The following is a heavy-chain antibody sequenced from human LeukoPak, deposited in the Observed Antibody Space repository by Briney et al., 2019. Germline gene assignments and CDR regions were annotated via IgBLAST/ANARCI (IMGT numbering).Heavy chain of an antibody. CDR2: IDWDDDK. CDR3: ARITPGGYSSGWYYFDY. Sequence: SGPTLVKPPQTLTLTCTFSGFSLSTSGMCVSWIRQPPGKALEWLARIDWDDDKYYSTSLKTRLTIPKDTSKNQVVLTMTNMDPVDTATYYCARITPGGYSSGWYYFDYWGQGTLVTVSS. D-gene: IGHD6-19*01. J-gene: IGHJ4*02. CDR1: GFSLSTSGMC. V-gene: IGHV2-70*11.